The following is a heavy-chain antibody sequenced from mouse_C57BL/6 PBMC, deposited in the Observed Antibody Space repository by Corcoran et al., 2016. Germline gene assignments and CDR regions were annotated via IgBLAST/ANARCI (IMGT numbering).Heavy chain of an antibody. J-gene: IGHJ1*01. Sequence: EEQLVESGGGLVQPGGSLRLSCVASGFTFSNYWMNWIRQAPEKGLEWISEINGDSITISYIDSVKGRFTISRDNSKNTLYLQMSSPRSEDTAVYYCATSLGVWGAGTLVTVSS. CDR3: ATSLGV. CDR2: INGDSITI. V-gene: IGHV5-17*01. CDR1: GFTFSNYW.